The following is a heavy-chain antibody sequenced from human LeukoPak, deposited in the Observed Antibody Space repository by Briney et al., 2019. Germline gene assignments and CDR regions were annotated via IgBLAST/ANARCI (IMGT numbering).Heavy chain of an antibody. D-gene: IGHD6-13*01. V-gene: IGHV4-39*01. J-gene: IGHJ4*01. CDR3: ARHIDVLSVIAAAGGY. CDR2: VFYGGST. CDR1: GDSISSSRYY. Sequence: SESLSLTCSVSGDSISSSRYYWGCLRQPPGKGLEWIVSVFYGGSTYYNPSLKSRVTIIVYASKNHLSLHLTSVTAADTAVYYCARHIDVLSVIAAAGGYWGRGTLVAVSS.